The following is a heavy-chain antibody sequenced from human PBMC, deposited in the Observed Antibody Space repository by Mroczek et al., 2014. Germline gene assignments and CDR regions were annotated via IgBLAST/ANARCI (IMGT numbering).Heavy chain of an antibody. J-gene: IGHJ5*02. D-gene: IGHD6-19*01. CDR1: GDSVSSNSAA. CDR2: TYYRSKWYN. V-gene: IGHV6-1*01. Sequence: QVQLVQSGPGLVKPSQTLSLTCAISGDSVSSNSAAWNWIRQSPSRGLEWLGRTYYRSKWYNDYAVSVKSRITINPDTSKNQFSLQLNSVTPEDTAVYYCARDSLLDGAVAGTNWFDPWGQGPLVTVS. CDR3: ARDSLLDGAVAGTNWFDP.